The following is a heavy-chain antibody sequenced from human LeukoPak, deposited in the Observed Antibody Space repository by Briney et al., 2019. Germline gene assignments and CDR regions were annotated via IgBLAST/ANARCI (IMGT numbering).Heavy chain of an antibody. Sequence: GGSLRFSCAASGFTFSSYSMNRVRQAPGKGLEWVSSISSSSSYIYYADSVKGRFTISRDNAKNSLYLQMNSLRAEDTAVYYCARDLSAVAGTYYFDYWGQGTLVTVSS. CDR1: GFTFSSYS. V-gene: IGHV3-21*01. CDR2: ISSSSSYI. CDR3: ARDLSAVAGTYYFDY. J-gene: IGHJ4*02. D-gene: IGHD6-19*01.